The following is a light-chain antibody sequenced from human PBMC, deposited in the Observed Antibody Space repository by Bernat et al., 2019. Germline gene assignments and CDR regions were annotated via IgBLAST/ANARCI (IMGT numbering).Light chain of an antibody. CDR2: KAS. J-gene: IGKJ2*01. Sequence: DIQMTQSPSTLSASVGDRVTITCRASQSISSWLAWYQQKPGKVPKLLIYKASSLESGVPSRFSGSGSGTEFTLTISSVQPDDFATYYCQQYSSYPYALGQGTKLENK. CDR3: QQYSSYPYA. CDR1: QSISSW. V-gene: IGKV1-5*03.